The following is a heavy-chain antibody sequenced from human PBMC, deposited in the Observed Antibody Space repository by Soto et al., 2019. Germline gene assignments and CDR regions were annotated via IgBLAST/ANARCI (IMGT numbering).Heavy chain of an antibody. CDR3: AREYTYGSNFFDC. CDR1: GGSISSAAYY. D-gene: IGHD5-18*01. V-gene: IGHV4-31*03. J-gene: IGHJ4*02. Sequence: PSETMSLTSTVSGGSISSAAYYWSWIHQHPGKGLEWIGYISHSGSTYYNPSLKSRVIISVDTSKNQFSLSLTSVTAADTAVYYCAREYTYGSNFFDCWGQGALVTVSS. CDR2: ISHSGST.